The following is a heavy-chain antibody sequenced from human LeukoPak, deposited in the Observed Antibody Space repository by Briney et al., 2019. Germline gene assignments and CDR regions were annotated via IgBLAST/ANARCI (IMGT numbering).Heavy chain of an antibody. J-gene: IGHJ3*02. CDR3: ARDARGAAAADDAFDI. D-gene: IGHD6-13*01. V-gene: IGHV3-23*01. Sequence: GGSLRLSCAASGFTFSSYAMSWVRQAPGKGLEWVSAISGSGGSTYYADSVKGRFTISRDNSKNTLYLQMNSLRAEDTAVYYCARDARGAAAADDAFDIWGQGTMVTVSS. CDR2: ISGSGGST. CDR1: GFTFSSYA.